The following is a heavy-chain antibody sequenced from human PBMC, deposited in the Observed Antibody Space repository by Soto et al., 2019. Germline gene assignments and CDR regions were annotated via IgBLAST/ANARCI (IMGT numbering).Heavy chain of an antibody. CDR1: GGSIISYY. CDR3: AREARLGGYDSYGGNVWFEP. V-gene: IGHV4-59*01. J-gene: IGHJ5*02. Sequence: SETLSLTCTVSGGSIISYYWSWIRQPPGKGLEWIGYIYYSGSTNYNPSLKSRVTISVDTSKNQFSLKLSSVTAADTAVYYCAREARLGGYDSYGGNVWFEPWGQGTLVTVSS. D-gene: IGHD5-12*01. CDR2: IYYSGST.